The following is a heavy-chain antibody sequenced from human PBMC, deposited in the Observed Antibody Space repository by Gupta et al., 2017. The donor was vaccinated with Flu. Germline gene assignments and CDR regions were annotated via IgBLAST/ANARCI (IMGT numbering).Heavy chain of an antibody. D-gene: IGHD2-21*02. Sequence: GPGLVKPSETLSLTCTVSGGSISSYYWSWIRQPPGKGLEWIGYIYYSGSTNYNPSLKSRVTISVDTSKNQFSLKLSSVTAADTAVYYCARARGVVVTSGEHYFDYWGQGTLVTVSS. V-gene: IGHV4-59*01. CDR2: IYYSGST. CDR1: GGSISSYY. J-gene: IGHJ4*02. CDR3: ARARGVVVTSGEHYFDY.